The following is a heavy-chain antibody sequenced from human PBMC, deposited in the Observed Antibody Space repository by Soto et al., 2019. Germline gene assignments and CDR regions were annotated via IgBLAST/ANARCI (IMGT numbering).Heavy chain of an antibody. V-gene: IGHV3-9*01. Sequence: EGQLVESGGALVQPGGSLRLSCGASGFTFDDYAMHWVRQAPGKGLEWVASISWNSETIAYGESVKGRFTISRDNAKNSLQLQMNSLRPEDTALYFCVKDSVGSRRWYWFDSWGQGTQVTV. CDR3: VKDSVGSRRWYWFDS. CDR2: ISWNSETI. J-gene: IGHJ5*01. D-gene: IGHD3-10*01. CDR1: GFTFDDYA.